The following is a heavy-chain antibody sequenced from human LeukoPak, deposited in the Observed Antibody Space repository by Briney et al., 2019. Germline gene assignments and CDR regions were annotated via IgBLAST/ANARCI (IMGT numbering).Heavy chain of an antibody. Sequence: ASVKVSCKASGYTFTSYGISWVRQAPGQGLEWMGWINPNSGGTNYAQKFQGRVAMTRDTSISTAYMELSRLRSDDTAVYYCARGGPSRGSGFYYFDYWGQGTLVTVSS. D-gene: IGHD6-19*01. CDR3: ARGGPSRGSGFYYFDY. V-gene: IGHV1-2*02. CDR2: INPNSGGT. J-gene: IGHJ4*02. CDR1: GYTFTSYG.